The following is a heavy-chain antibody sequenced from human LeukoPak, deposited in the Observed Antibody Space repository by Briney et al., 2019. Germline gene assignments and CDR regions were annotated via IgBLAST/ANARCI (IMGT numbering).Heavy chain of an antibody. CDR2: INPKNAGT. V-gene: IGHV1-2*02. CDR1: GYSFVLYG. CDR3: ARVIAAAGTHSFDY. Sequence: ASVKVSCKASGYSFVLYGISWVRQAPGQGPEWMGWINPKNAGTNFAQRFQGRVTMTRDTSISTAYMELSRLRSDDTAVYYCARVIAAAGTHSFDYWGQGTLVTVSS. J-gene: IGHJ4*02. D-gene: IGHD6-13*01.